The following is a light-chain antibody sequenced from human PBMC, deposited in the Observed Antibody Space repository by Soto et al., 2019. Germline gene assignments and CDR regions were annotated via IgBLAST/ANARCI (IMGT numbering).Light chain of an antibody. CDR1: QGISSH. J-gene: IGKJ4*01. Sequence: IQVTQSPSSLSASVGDRVTITCRASQGISSHLAWYQQKPGKAPKVLIYSASTLESGVPSRFSGSGSGTDFPLTISSLQPEDFSTYDYQQFNSLPPSLGGGTKV. CDR3: QQFNSLPPS. V-gene: IGKV1-9*01. CDR2: SAS.